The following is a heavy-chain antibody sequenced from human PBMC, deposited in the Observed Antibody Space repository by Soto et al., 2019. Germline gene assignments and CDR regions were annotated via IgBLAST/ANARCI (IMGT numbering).Heavy chain of an antibody. V-gene: IGHV3-74*01. Sequence: PGGSLRLSCAASGFTFSSHWMHWVRQAAGKGLVWVSRINPGGSSTSYADSVKGRFTISRDNAKNTMYLQMNSLRAEDTAVYYYARAGGADFWGQGTVVTVSS. J-gene: IGHJ4*02. CDR3: ARAGGADF. CDR2: INPGGSST. D-gene: IGHD3-10*01. CDR1: GFTFSSHW.